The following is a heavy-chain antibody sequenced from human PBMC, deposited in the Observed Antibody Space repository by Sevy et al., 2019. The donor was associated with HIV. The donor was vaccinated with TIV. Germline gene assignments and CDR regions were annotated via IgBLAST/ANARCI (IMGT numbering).Heavy chain of an antibody. CDR1: GFTFSSYS. D-gene: IGHD1-26*01. V-gene: IGHV3-21*01. J-gene: IGHJ4*02. CDR2: TSTSSSYI. Sequence: GGSLRLSCAASGFTFSSYSMNWVRQAPGKGLEWVSSTSTSSSYIYYPDSVKGRFTISRDNAKNSLYLQMNSLRAEDTAVYYCARDEVGGSYWEFDYWGQGTLVTVSS. CDR3: ARDEVGGSYWEFDY.